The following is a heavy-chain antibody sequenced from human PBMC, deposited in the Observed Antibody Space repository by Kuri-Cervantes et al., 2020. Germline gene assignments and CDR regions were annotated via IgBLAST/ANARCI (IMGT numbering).Heavy chain of an antibody. Sequence: LSLTCAASGFTFSDYYMSWIRQAPGKGLEWVSYISSSCSTIYYADSVKGRFTISRDNAKNSLYLQMNSLRAEDTAVYYCARKAKTRQDDFWSGYYDDGPTFDYWGQGTLVTVSS. CDR1: GFTFSDYY. CDR3: ARKAKTRQDDFWSGYYDDGPTFDY. J-gene: IGHJ4*02. V-gene: IGHV3-11*01. CDR2: ISSSCSTI. D-gene: IGHD3-3*01.